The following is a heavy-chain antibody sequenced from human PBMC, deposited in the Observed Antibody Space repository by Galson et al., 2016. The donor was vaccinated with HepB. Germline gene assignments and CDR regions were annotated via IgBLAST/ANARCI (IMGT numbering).Heavy chain of an antibody. CDR1: GFTVSSHD. D-gene: IGHD2-21*01. CDR3: VGCISLVSY. CDR2: IEIAGDT. V-gene: IGHV3-53*01. Sequence: SLRLSCAVSGFTVSSHDMSLVRQAPGKGLEWVSLIEIAGDTYYTDSVKGRFTISRDNSKNTLYLQMNSLRADDTAVYYCVGCISLVSYWGQGTMVTVSS. J-gene: IGHJ4*02.